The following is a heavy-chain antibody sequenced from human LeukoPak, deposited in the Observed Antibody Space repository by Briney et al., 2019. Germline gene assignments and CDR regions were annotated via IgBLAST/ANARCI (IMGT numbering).Heavy chain of an antibody. CDR2: ISSSSSYI. CDR3: ARESFAARWD. CDR1: GFTFSSYS. J-gene: IGHJ4*02. Sequence: SGGSLRLSCAASGFTFSSYSMNWVRQAPGKGLEWVSSISSSSSYIYYADSVKGRFTVSRDNARNSLYLQMNSLRVEDTAVYYCARESFAARWDWGQGTLVTVSS. D-gene: IGHD6-6*01. V-gene: IGHV3-21*06.